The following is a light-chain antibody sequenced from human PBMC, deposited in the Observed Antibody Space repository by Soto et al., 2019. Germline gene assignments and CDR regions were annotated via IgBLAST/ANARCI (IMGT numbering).Light chain of an antibody. CDR2: DAS. Sequence: EIVLTQSPATLSLSPGERATLSCRASQSVSSYLAWYQQKPGQAPRLLIYDASTRATGIPARLSGSGSGTEFTLTISSLESQDFAVYYCQQRSNWITFGQGTRLEIK. V-gene: IGKV3-11*01. CDR1: QSVSSY. J-gene: IGKJ5*01. CDR3: QQRSNWIT.